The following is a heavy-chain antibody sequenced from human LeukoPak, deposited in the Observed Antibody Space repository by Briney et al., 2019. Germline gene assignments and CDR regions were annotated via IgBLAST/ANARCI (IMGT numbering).Heavy chain of an antibody. J-gene: IGHJ5*02. Sequence: ASVKVSCKVSGYSFSELSIHWVRQAPRKGLEWMGGFHPEEDKIVHPQKFQGRVTMTEDTSTDTAYMELSSLRSEDTAVYYCAIFGGNPLNWFSPWGQGTLVIVSS. V-gene: IGHV1-24*01. D-gene: IGHD4-23*01. CDR2: FHPEEDKI. CDR1: GYSFSELS. CDR3: AIFGGNPLNWFSP.